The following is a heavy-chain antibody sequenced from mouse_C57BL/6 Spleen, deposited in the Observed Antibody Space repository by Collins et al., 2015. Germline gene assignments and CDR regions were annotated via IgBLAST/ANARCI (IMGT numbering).Heavy chain of an antibody. CDR1: GYTFTDYY. CDR2: INPNNGGT. J-gene: IGHJ3*01. V-gene: IGHV1-26*01. Sequence: EVQLQQSGPELVKPGASVKISCKASGYTFTDYYMNWVKQSHGKSLEWIGDINPNNGGTSYNQKFKGKATLTVDKSSSTAYMELRSLTSEDSAVYYCAREDSGYHQAWFAYWGQGTLVTVSA. D-gene: IGHD3-2*02. CDR3: AREDSGYHQAWFAY.